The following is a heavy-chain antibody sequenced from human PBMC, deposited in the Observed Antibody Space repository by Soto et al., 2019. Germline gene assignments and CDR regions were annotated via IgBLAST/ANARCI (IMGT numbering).Heavy chain of an antibody. CDR1: GFTFRSYV. CDR3: ARWGTTGGLDV. Sequence: QVQLVESGGGVVQPGTSLRLSCVGSGFTFRSYVIHVVRQSSGKGLEWVALTSYDGSNKYYDDSVKGRFTISRDNSRNTVDLQMDSLRLEDTALYYCARWGTTGGLDVWGQGPLVSVSS. J-gene: IGHJ4*02. D-gene: IGHD3-16*01. CDR2: TSYDGSNK. V-gene: IGHV3-30*19.